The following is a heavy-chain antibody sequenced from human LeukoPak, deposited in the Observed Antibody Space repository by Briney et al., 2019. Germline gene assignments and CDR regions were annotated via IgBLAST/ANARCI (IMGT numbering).Heavy chain of an antibody. CDR2: INHSGST. V-gene: IGHV4-34*01. Sequence: SETLSLTCAVYGGSSSGYYWSWIRQPPGKGLEWIGEINHSGSTNYNPSLKSRVTISVDTSKNQFSLKLSSVTAADTAVYYCARHSYYGSGSYYKVRLAYYYYMDVWGKGTTVTISS. CDR1: GGSSSGYY. CDR3: ARHSYYGSGSYYKVRLAYYYYMDV. D-gene: IGHD3-10*01. J-gene: IGHJ6*03.